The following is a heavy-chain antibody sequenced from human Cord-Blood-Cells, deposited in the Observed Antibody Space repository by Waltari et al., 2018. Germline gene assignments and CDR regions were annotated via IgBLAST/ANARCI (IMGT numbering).Heavy chain of an antibody. Sequence: QVQLQESGPGLVKPSETLSLTCTVSGGSISSYYWSWIRQPAGKGLEWIGRIYTIGSTNYNPSLKCRVTMSVDTSKNQFSLKLGSVTAADTAVYYCARVYYSSSCYYFDYWGQGTLVTVSS. J-gene: IGHJ4*02. CDR2: IYTIGST. CDR3: ARVYYSSSCYYFDY. D-gene: IGHD6-13*01. CDR1: GGSISSYY. V-gene: IGHV4-4*07.